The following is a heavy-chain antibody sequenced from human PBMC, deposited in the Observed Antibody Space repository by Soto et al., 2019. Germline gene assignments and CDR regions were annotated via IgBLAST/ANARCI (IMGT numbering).Heavy chain of an antibody. J-gene: IGHJ6*02. V-gene: IGHV1-8*01. CDR3: ARGLVWNYYYYGMDV. CDR2: MNPNSGNT. CDR1: GYTFTSYD. Sequence: ASVKVSCKASGYTFTSYDINWVRQATGQGLEWMGWMNPNSGNTGYAQKFQGRVTMTRNTSISTAYMEPSSLRSEDTAVYYCARGLVWNYYYYGMDVWGQGTTVTVSS. D-gene: IGHD3-16*01.